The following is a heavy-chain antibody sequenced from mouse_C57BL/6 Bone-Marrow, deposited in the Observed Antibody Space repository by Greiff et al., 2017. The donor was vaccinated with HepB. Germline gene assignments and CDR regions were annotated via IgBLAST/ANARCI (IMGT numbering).Heavy chain of an antibody. V-gene: IGHV1-19*01. D-gene: IGHD1-1*01. CDR3: ARSFVYYYGSNFDY. Sequence: EVQLQQSGPVLVKPGASVKMSCKASGYTFTDYYMNWVKQSHGKSLEWIGVINPYNGGTSYNQKFKGKATLTVDKSSSTAYMELNSLTSEDSAVYYCARSFVYYYGSNFDYWGQGTTLTVSS. CDR1: GYTFTDYY. CDR2: INPYNGGT. J-gene: IGHJ2*01.